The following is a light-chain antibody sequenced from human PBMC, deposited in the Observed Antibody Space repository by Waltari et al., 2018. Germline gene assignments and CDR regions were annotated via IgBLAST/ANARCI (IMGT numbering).Light chain of an antibody. Sequence: DVVMTQSPLSLPITPGQPASISCRSSQSLVHTNGNTYLSWYQQKPGQPPRRLIYEVSNQDSGVPDRFSGSGARTDFTLKISRVEAEDVGVYYCGQGTHLPYSFGQGTKVEIK. V-gene: IGKV2-30*02. CDR2: EVS. CDR1: QSLVHTNGNTY. J-gene: IGKJ2*03. CDR3: GQGTHLPYS.